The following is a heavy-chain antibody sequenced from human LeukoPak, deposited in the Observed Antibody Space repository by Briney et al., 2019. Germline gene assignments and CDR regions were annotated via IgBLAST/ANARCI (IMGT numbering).Heavy chain of an antibody. V-gene: IGHV3-49*04. CDR2: IKTKASGGTA. CDR3: TGGWFGES. D-gene: IGHD3-10*01. J-gene: IGHJ4*02. CDR1: AFTFGDHL. Sequence: GGSLRLSCTVSAFTFGDHLMSWVRQAPGKGLEWVGFIKTKASGGTAEYAASVKGRFTISRDDSKNIAYLQMNSLKSEDTAFYYCTGGWFGESWGQGTLVTVSS.